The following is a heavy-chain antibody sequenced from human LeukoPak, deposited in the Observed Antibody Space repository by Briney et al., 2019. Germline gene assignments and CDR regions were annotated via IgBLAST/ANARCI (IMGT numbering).Heavy chain of an antibody. D-gene: IGHD3-22*01. CDR2: IYPGDSDT. J-gene: IGHJ4*02. Sequence: GESLQISCKGSGYRFTSYWIGWVRPLPGKGLEWMGIIYPGDSDTRYSPSFQGQVTISADKSISTAYLQWSSLKASDTAMYYCARFYDSSGYYDFDYWGQGTLVTVSS. CDR1: GYRFTSYW. CDR3: ARFYDSSGYYDFDY. V-gene: IGHV5-51*01.